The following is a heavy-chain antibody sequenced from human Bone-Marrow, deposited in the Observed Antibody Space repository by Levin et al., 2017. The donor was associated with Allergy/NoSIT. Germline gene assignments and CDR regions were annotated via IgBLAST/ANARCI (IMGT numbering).Heavy chain of an antibody. D-gene: IGHD3-16*01. V-gene: IGHV5-51*01. CDR3: VKLMTYTDPLTTLGRKTWFAP. CDR1: GYSFSSYW. J-gene: IGHJ5*02. Sequence: GESLKISCKAFGYSFSSYWIGWVRQMPGKGLEWMGSIFPGDSDITYNPPFQGQVTISADKSIDTAYLQWSSLKASDTAMYYFVKLMTYTDPLTTLGRKTWFAPWGRGTLVPVSS. CDR2: IFPGDSDI.